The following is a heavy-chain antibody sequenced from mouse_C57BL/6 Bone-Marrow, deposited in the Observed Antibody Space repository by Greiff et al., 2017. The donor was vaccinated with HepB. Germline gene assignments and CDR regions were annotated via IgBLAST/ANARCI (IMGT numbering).Heavy chain of an antibody. CDR3: ASSYYSNYVWFAY. J-gene: IGHJ3*01. CDR1: GYTFTSYG. D-gene: IGHD2-5*01. V-gene: IGHV1-81*01. Sequence: QVHVKQSGAELARPGASVKLSCKASGYTFTSYGISWVKQRTGQGLEWIGEIYPRSGNTYYNEKFKGKATLTADKSSSTAYMELRSLTSEDSAVYFCASSYYSNYVWFAYWGQGTLVTVSA. CDR2: IYPRSGNT.